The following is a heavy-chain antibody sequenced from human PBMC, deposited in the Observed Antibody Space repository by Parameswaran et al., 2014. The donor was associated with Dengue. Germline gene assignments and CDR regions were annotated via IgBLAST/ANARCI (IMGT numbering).Heavy chain of an antibody. J-gene: IGHJ4*02. Sequence: APGKGLEWVSVIYSGGSTYYADSVKGRFTISRDNSKNTLYLQMNSLRAEDTAVYYCARSVGYSSGWSHFDYWGQGTLVTVSS. CDR3: ARSVGYSSGWSHFDY. CDR2: IYSGGST. D-gene: IGHD6-19*01. V-gene: IGHV3-53*01.